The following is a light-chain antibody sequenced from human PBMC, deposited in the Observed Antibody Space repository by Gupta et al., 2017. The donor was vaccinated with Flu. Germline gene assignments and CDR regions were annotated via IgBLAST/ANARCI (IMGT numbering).Light chain of an antibody. J-gene: IGKJ2*02. Sequence: TLWVSTGERATLTFMASQSVSSQLDWFSQKPSQSPRLLIYGESTMDTGIKARFSGSGSGKELPLTISSRQSEDFAGYYCQQDKNWPPRTFGQGTKLEIK. CDR2: GES. CDR1: QSVSSQ. V-gene: IGKV3-15*01. CDR3: QQDKNWPPRT.